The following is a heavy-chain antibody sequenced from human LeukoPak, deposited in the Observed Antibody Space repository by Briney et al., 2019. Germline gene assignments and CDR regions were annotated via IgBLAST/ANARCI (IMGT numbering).Heavy chain of an antibody. J-gene: IGHJ4*02. CDR3: ARGDSSGYLMGPSLFDF. CDR2: IYWDYDK. V-gene: IGHV2-70*11. CDR1: GFSLNTRGIC. Sequence: SAPALVKPTHTLTLTCTFSGFSLNTRGICVSWIRQPPGKALEWLARIYWDYDKYSTTSLKTRLTISKDTSKNQVVLTMTNMDPVDTATYYCARGDSSGYLMGPSLFDFWGQGTLVTVSS. D-gene: IGHD3-22*01.